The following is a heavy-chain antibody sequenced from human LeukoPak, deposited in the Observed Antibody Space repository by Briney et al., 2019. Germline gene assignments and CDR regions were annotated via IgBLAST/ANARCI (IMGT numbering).Heavy chain of an antibody. V-gene: IGHV3-53*01. J-gene: IGHJ5*02. CDR1: GFTVSSND. CDR3: ARGPRGFDP. CDR2: IYARDTT. Sequence: PGGSLRLSCAASGFTVSSNDMSWVRQAPGKGLEWVSVIYARDTTSYADSVKGRFTISRDNSKNTLYLQMNSLRAEDTAVYYCARGPRGFDPWGQGTLVTVSS.